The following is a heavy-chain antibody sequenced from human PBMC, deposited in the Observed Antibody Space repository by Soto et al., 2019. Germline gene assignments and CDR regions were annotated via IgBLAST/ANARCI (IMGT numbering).Heavy chain of an antibody. CDR1: GFTFSSYG. J-gene: IGHJ4*02. CDR2: ISYDGSNK. D-gene: IGHD5-12*01. Sequence: GGSLRLSCAASGFTFSSYGMHWVRQAPGKGLEWVAVISYDGSNKYYADSVKGRFTISRDNSKNTLYLQMNSLRAEDTAVYYCAKDNVPWDRIVATIEFDDYWGQGTLVTVSS. CDR3: AKDNVPWDRIVATIEFDDY. V-gene: IGHV3-30*18.